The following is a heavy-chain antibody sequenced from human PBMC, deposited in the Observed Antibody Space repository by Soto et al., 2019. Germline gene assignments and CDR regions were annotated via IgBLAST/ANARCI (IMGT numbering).Heavy chain of an antibody. CDR3: AKSGGASPYYFDY. J-gene: IGHJ4*02. D-gene: IGHD1-26*01. V-gene: IGHV3-23*01. Sequence: EVQLLESAGGLVQPGGSLRLSCAASAFTFNTYAMGWVRQAPGKGLEWVSAISVSGAGTYYADSVKGGFTISRDTSKNTLYLQMNSLRADDTAVYYCAKSGGASPYYFDYWGRGTLVTFSS. CDR1: AFTFNTYA. CDR2: ISVSGAGT.